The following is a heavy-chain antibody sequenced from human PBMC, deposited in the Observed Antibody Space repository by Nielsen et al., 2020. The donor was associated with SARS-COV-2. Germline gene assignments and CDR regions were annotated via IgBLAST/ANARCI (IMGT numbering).Heavy chain of an antibody. CDR2: INSDGSST. D-gene: IGHD4-17*01. J-gene: IGHJ6*03. V-gene: IGHV3-74*01. CDR1: GFTFSSYW. CDR3: AREGGLTTVSPGYYYYYYMDV. Sequence: GGSLRLSCAASGFTFSSYWMHWVRQAPGKGLVWVSRINSDGSSTSYADSVKGRFTISRDNAKNTLYLQMNSLRAEDTAVYYCAREGGLTTVSPGYYYYYYMDVWGKGTTVTVSS.